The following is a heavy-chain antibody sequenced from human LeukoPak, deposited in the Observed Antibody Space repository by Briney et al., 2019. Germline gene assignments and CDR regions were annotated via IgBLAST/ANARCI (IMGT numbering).Heavy chain of an antibody. V-gene: IGHV3-21*01. CDR2: ISSSSAYI. CDR3: ARGWMYYYDSGSQLYYFDY. CDR1: GFTFSSYS. Sequence: GGSLRLSCAASGFTFSSYSMNWDRQAPGMGLEWVSSISSSSAYIYYADSLKGRFTISRDNAKNSLYLQMNSLRAEDTAVYYCARGWMYYYDSGSQLYYFDYWGQGTLVTASS. D-gene: IGHD3-10*01. J-gene: IGHJ4*02.